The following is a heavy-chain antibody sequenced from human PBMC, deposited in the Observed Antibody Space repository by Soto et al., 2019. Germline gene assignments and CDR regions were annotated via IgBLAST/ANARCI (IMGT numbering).Heavy chain of an antibody. CDR2: IWYDGSNK. D-gene: IGHD2-15*01. J-gene: IGHJ4*02. CDR3: ARDYCRGGSCYSSGDY. Sequence: QVQLVESGGGVVQPGRSLRLSCAASGFTFSSYGMHWVRQAPGKGLEWVAVIWYDGSNKYYADSVKGRFTISRDNSKNTLNLQMNSLIAEDTAVYYCARDYCRGGSCYSSGDYWGQGTLVTVSS. V-gene: IGHV3-33*01. CDR1: GFTFSSYG.